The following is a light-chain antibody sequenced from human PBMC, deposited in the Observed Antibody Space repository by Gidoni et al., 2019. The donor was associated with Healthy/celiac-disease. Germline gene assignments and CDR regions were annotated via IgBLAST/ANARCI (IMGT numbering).Light chain of an antibody. CDR3: QQRSTWLT. CDR2: DAS. Sequence: EIVFTPSPATLSLSPGERATRSCKASQSVSNYLAWYPQKPGQAPRLLIYDASNRATGIPARFSGSGSGTDFTLTISSLEPEDFAGYYCQQRSTWLTFGGGTKVEIK. J-gene: IGKJ4*01. CDR1: QSVSNY. V-gene: IGKV3-11*01.